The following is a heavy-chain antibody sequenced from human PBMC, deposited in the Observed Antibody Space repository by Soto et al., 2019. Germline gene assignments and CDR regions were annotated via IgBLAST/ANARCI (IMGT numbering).Heavy chain of an antibody. J-gene: IGHJ4*02. CDR2: IIPILGIA. CDR1: GYTFTSYT. CDR3: ARFSGFETPYYFDY. D-gene: IGHD3-10*01. V-gene: IGHV1-69*02. Sequence: SVKVSCKASGYTFTSYTISWVRQAPGQGLEWMGRIIPILGIANYAQKFQGRVTITADKSTSTAYMELSSLRSEDTAVYYCARFSGFETPYYFDYWGQGTLVTSPQ.